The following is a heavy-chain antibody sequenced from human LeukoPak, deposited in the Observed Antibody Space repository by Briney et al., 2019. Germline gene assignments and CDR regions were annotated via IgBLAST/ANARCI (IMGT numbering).Heavy chain of an antibody. CDR3: ARGAAPVFWRESNWFDP. D-gene: IGHD3-3*01. Sequence: KASETLSLTCAVYGGSFSGYYWSWIRQPPGKGLEWIGEINHSGSTNYNPSLKSRVTISVDTSKNQFSLKLSSVTAADTAVYYCARGAAPVFWRESNWFDPWGQGTLATVSS. CDR1: GGSFSGYY. CDR2: INHSGST. V-gene: IGHV4-34*01. J-gene: IGHJ5*02.